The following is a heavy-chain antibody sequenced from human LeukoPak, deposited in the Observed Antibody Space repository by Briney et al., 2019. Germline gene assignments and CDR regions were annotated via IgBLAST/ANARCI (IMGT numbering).Heavy chain of an antibody. V-gene: IGHV3-7*03. Sequence: GGSLRLSCAASGFTFSNYWMSWVRQAPGKGLGWVANIKLDGSEKYYVDSVKGRFTISRDNAKNSLYPQMNGLRTEDTAVYYCSRGNDYGDPYPNDFWGQGTLVTVSS. CDR2: IKLDGSEK. J-gene: IGHJ4*02. CDR3: SRGNDYGDPYPNDF. D-gene: IGHD4-17*01. CDR1: GFTFSNYW.